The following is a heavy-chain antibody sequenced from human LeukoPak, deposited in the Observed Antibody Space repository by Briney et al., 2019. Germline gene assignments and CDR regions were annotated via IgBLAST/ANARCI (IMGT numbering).Heavy chain of an antibody. J-gene: IGHJ4*02. D-gene: IGHD3-3*01. V-gene: IGHV4-34*01. Sequence: PSETLSLTCAVYGGSFSGYYWSWIRQPPGKGLEWIGEINHSGSTNYNPSLKSRVTISVDTSKNQFSLKLSSVTAADTAVYYCARDGQDYDFAYYFDYWGQGTLVTVSS. CDR1: GGSFSGYY. CDR3: ARDGQDYDFAYYFDY. CDR2: INHSGST.